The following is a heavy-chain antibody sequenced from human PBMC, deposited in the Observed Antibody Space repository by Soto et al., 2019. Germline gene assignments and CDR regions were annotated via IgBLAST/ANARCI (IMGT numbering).Heavy chain of an antibody. D-gene: IGHD3-3*02. CDR3: ARSLVLASTDTEPFDY. J-gene: IGHJ4*02. CDR1: GFTFSSYA. Sequence: EAQLLESGGGLVQPGGSLVLSCAASGFTFSSYAMSWVRQAPGKGLEWVSSISGGGNDAFYAVSVKGRFTISRDNSRNTLYLQMSSLRADDTALYYCARSLVLASTDTEPFDYWGQGALVTVSS. CDR2: ISGGGNDA. V-gene: IGHV3-23*01.